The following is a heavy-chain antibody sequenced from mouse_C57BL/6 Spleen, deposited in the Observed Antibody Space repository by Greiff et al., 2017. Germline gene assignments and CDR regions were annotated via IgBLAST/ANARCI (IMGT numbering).Heavy chain of an antibody. J-gene: IGHJ3*01. Sequence: QVQLQQSGAELARPGASVKLSCKASGYTFTSYGISWVKQRTGQGLEWIGEIYPRSGNTYYNEKFKGKATLTADKSSSTAYMALRSLTSEDSAVYFCAREGDYGSSPAWFAYWGQGTLVTVSA. V-gene: IGHV1-81*01. D-gene: IGHD1-1*01. CDR3: AREGDYGSSPAWFAY. CDR1: GYTFTSYG. CDR2: IYPRSGNT.